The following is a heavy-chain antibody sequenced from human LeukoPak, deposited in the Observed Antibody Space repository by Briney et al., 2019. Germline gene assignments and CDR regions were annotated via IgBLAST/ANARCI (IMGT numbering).Heavy chain of an antibody. J-gene: IGHJ4*02. CDR2: TYYRSVWYY. V-gene: IGHV6-1*01. D-gene: IGHD6-19*01. CDR1: GDSVSSINGA. CDR3: ARDEGNTGWYTFDY. Sequence: SQTLSVTCAISGDSVSSINGAWNWIRQSPSRGLEWLGRTYYRSVWYYDYALSVQGRISIKPDTSKNQYSLQLNSVTPEDTAVYYCARDEGNTGWYTFDYWGQGTLVTVSS.